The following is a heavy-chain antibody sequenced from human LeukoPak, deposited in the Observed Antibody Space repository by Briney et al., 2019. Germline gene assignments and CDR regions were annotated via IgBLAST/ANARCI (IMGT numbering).Heavy chain of an antibody. J-gene: IGHJ4*02. V-gene: IGHV4-39*01. D-gene: IGHD1-26*01. CDR1: GSSVSTTNYY. Sequence: SETLSLTCTVSGSSVSTTNYYWGWVRQPPGKGLDWIGTIYFTGSTYYNPSLKSRVTVSVDTSKNQFSLKLSSVTAADTAVYYCARHEESGSYLGIVDYWGQGTLVTVSS. CDR3: ARHEESGSYLGIVDY. CDR2: IYFTGST.